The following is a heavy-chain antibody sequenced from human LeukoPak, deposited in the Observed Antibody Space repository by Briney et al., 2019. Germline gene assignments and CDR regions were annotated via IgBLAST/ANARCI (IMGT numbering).Heavy chain of an antibody. CDR3: ARARYCSGGSCYSRYYFDY. J-gene: IGHJ4*02. V-gene: IGHV1-69*13. CDR1: GYTFTGYY. CDR2: IIPIFGTA. D-gene: IGHD2-15*01. Sequence: SVKVSCKASGYTFTGYYIHWVRQAPGQGLEWMGGIIPIFGTANYAQKFQGRVTITADESTSTAYMELSSLRSEDTAVYYCARARYCSGGSCYSRYYFDYWGQGTLVTVSS.